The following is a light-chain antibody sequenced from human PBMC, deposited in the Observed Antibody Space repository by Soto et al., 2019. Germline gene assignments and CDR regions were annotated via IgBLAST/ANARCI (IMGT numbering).Light chain of an antibody. Sequence: QSALTQPASVSGSPGQSITISCTGTSSDVGGYNYVSWYQQHPGKAPKLMIYDVTYRPSGVSNRFAGSKSGNTASLTISGLQTEDEGDYYCSSFTGTATHVVFGGGTQLTVL. CDR3: SSFTGTATHVV. V-gene: IGLV2-14*01. J-gene: IGLJ2*01. CDR2: DVT. CDR1: SSDVGGYNY.